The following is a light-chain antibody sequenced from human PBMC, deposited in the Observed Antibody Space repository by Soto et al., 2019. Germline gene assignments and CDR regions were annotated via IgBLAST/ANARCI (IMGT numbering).Light chain of an antibody. CDR3: QQSYSIPVG. CDR1: QSISSY. CDR2: AAS. V-gene: IGKV1-39*01. J-gene: IGKJ1*01. Sequence: DIQMTQSPSSLSASVGDSVTITCRASQSISSYLKWYQRKPGKAPKLLIYAASTLQTGVPSRFSGSGSGTDFTLTISSLQPEDFATYYCQQSYSIPVGFGQGTKVEIK.